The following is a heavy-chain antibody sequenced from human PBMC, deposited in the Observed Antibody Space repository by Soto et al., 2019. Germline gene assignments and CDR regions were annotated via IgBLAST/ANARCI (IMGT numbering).Heavy chain of an antibody. D-gene: IGHD4-17*01. V-gene: IGHV1-58*01. J-gene: IGHJ6*03. CDR1: GFTFTRSA. CDR3: ARGLTTTSTFDYYYYMDV. Sequence: SVKVSCKASGFTFTRSAVQWVRQARGQRLEWIGWIVVGSGNTNYAQKFQERVTITRNISISTAYMELSSLRSEDTAVYYCARGLTTTSTFDYYYYMDVWGKGTTVTGSS. CDR2: IVVGSGNT.